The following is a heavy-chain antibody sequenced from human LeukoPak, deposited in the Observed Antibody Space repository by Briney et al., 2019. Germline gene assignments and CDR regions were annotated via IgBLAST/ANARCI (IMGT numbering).Heavy chain of an antibody. J-gene: IGHJ4*02. D-gene: IGHD2-21*02. CDR3: ARAYCGGDCYPPQYYFDY. CDR2: IYHSGST. CDR1: GGSISSGGYS. V-gene: IGHV4-30-2*01. Sequence: PSQTLSLTCAVSGGSISSGGYSWSWIRQPPGKGLEWIGYIYHSGSTYYNPSLKSRVTISADRSKNQFSLKLSSVTAADTAVYYCARAYCGGDCYPPQYYFDYWGQGTLVTVSS.